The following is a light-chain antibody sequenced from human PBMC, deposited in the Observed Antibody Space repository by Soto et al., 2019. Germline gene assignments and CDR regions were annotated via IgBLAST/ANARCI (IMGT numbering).Light chain of an antibody. CDR1: QSVTSSY. J-gene: IGKJ2*03. Sequence: EIVLTQSPGTLSLSLGERATLSCRASQSVTSSYLAWYQQKPGQAPRLLIYGASTRATGIPDRFSGSGSGTDFTLTVTRREPEDFAVYYCQHYGGSMYSFGQGTKLEIK. CDR2: GAS. CDR3: QHYGGSMYS. V-gene: IGKV3-20*01.